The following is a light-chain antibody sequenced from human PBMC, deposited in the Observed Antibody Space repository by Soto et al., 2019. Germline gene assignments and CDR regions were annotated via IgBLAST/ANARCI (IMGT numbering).Light chain of an antibody. V-gene: IGKV3-15*01. CDR2: GAS. CDR3: QQYNDWWT. J-gene: IGKJ1*01. Sequence: EIVMTQSPATLSVSPGESATLSCRASQSVSNNLTWYQQKPGQPPRLLIYGASTRATGVPGRFSGSGSGTEFTLTINSLQSEDFAVYYCQQYNDWWTFGQGTKV. CDR1: QSVSNN.